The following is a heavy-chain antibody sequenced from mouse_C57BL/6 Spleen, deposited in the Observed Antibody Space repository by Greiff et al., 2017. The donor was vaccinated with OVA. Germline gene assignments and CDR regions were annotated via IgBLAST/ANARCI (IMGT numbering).Heavy chain of an antibody. V-gene: IGHV1-69*01. D-gene: IGHD1-1*01. Sequence: QFQLQQPGAELVMPGASVKLSCKASGYTFTSYWMHWVKQRPGQGLEWIGEIDPSDSYTNYNQKFKGKSTLTVDKSSSTAYMQLSSLTSEDSAVYYCASHYGSSYAMDYWGQGTSVTVSS. CDR2: IDPSDSYT. J-gene: IGHJ4*01. CDR3: ASHYGSSYAMDY. CDR1: GYTFTSYW.